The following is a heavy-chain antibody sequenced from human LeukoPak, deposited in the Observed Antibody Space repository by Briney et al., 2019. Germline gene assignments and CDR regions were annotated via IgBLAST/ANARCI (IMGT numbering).Heavy chain of an antibody. J-gene: IGHJ4*02. CDR2: IYYSGST. Sequence: SGTLSLTCTVSGGSISSTSYYWGWIRQPPGKGLEWIGSIYYSGSTYYNPSLKSRVTISVDTSKNQFSLKLSSVTAADTAVYYCARGSPAYYYDSSGYYAFHFDYWGQGTLVTVSS. V-gene: IGHV4-39*01. D-gene: IGHD3-22*01. CDR3: ARGSPAYYYDSSGYYAFHFDY. CDR1: GGSISSTSYY.